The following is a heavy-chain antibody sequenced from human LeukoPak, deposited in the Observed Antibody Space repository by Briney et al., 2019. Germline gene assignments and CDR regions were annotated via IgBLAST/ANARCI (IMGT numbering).Heavy chain of an antibody. V-gene: IGHV1-18*01. Sequence: GASVKVSCKASGYTFSSYGVSWVRQAPGQGLEWMGWISAYNGNTNYAQKFQGRVTITTDTSTSTASMEMRSLRSDDTAVYYCARVSLADYTFDYWGQGTLVTVSS. J-gene: IGHJ4*02. CDR3: ARVSLADYTFDY. D-gene: IGHD4-11*01. CDR1: GYTFSSYG. CDR2: ISAYNGNT.